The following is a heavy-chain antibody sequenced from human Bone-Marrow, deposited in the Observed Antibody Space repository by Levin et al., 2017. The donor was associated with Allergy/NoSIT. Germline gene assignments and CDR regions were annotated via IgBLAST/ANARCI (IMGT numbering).Heavy chain of an antibody. CDR1: GGSISSGDYY. V-gene: IGHV4-30-4*01. CDR3: ARSIGELPQDWYFDR. D-gene: IGHD3-10*01. J-gene: IGHJ2*01. CDR2: IYYSGST. Sequence: SETLSLTCTVSGGSISSGDYYWSWIRQPPGKGLEWIGYIYYSGSTYYNPSLKSRVTISVDTSKNQFSLKLSSVTAADTAVYYCARSIGELPQDWYFDRWGRGTLVTVSS.